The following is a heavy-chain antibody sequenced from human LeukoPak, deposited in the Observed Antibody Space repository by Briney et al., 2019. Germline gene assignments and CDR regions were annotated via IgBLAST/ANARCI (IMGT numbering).Heavy chain of an antibody. V-gene: IGHV4-39*07. CDR2: IYYGGST. CDR1: VGSISTTSYY. D-gene: IGHD3-10*01. Sequence: SETLSLTCTISVGSISTTSYYWGWIRQPPGKGLEWIGSIYYGGSTYYSPSLKSRVTISLDTSKHQFSLKLSSVTAADTAVYYCSFNLGSGSYAFDIWGQGTMVTVSS. J-gene: IGHJ3*02. CDR3: SFNLGSGSYAFDI.